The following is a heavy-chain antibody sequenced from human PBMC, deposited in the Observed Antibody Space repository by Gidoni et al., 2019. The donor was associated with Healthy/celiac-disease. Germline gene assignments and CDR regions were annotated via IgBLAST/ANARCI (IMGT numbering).Heavy chain of an antibody. CDR2: T. V-gene: IGHV4-39*01. D-gene: IGHD1-1*01. J-gene: IGHJ5*02. CDR3: ARHDPNLQLGWFDP. Sequence: TYYNPSLKSRVTISVDTSKNQFSLKLSSVTAADTAVYYCARHDPNLQLGWFDPWGQGTLVTVSS.